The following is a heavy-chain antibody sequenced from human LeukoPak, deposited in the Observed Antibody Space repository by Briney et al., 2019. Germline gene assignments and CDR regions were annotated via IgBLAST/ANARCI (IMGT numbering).Heavy chain of an antibody. J-gene: IGHJ4*02. Sequence: GGSLRLSCAASGFTFESHALHWVRQAPGKGLEWLAVISYDGNNDYYADSVKGRLTISRDNSKNTLFLQINSLRADDTAVYFCARDCGVAVVLGATPDNYFDYWGQGTPVTVSS. D-gene: IGHD2-15*01. V-gene: IGHV3-30-3*01. CDR1: GFTFESHA. CDR3: ARDCGVAVVLGATPDNYFDY. CDR2: ISYDGNND.